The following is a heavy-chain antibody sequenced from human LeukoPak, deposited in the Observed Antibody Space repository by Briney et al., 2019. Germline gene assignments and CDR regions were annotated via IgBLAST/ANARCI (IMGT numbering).Heavy chain of an antibody. J-gene: IGHJ6*02. Sequence: GGSLRLSCAASGFTFSSYGMHWVRQAPAKGLEWVAVISYDGSNKYYADSVKGRFTISRDNSKNTLYLQMNSLRAEDTAVYYCAKVSYDSSGYYSANIYYYYGMDVWGQGTTVTVSS. CDR3: AKVSYDSSGYYSANIYYYYGMDV. V-gene: IGHV3-30*18. CDR2: ISYDGSNK. D-gene: IGHD3-22*01. CDR1: GFTFSSYG.